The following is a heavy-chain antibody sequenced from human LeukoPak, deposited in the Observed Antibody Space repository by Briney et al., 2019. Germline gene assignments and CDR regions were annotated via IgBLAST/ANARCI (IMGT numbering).Heavy chain of an antibody. CDR3: ARDTLST. V-gene: IGHV3-21*01. CDR2: ISSSSSYI. CDR1: GFSFRSYG. Sequence: GGSLRLSCAVSGFSFRSYGMNWVRQAPGKGLEWVSSISSSSSYIYYADSVKGRFTISRDNAKNSLYLQMNSLRAEDTAVYYCARDTLSTWGQGTLVTVSS. J-gene: IGHJ5*02.